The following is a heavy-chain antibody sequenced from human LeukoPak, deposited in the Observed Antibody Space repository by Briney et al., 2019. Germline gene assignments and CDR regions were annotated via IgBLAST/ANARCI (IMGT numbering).Heavy chain of an antibody. J-gene: IGHJ6*02. CDR1: GYTFTSYA. V-gene: IGHV1-3*01. CDR2: IDAGNGNT. D-gene: IGHD2-15*01. Sequence: ASVKVSCKASGYTFTSYAIHWVRQAPGQRLEWMGWIDAGNGNTKYSKKFQGRVTITRDTSASTAYMELSSLTSEDTAVYYCARGLGYCSGGSCYALYYYYAMDVWGQGTTVTVSS. CDR3: ARGLGYCSGGSCYALYYYYAMDV.